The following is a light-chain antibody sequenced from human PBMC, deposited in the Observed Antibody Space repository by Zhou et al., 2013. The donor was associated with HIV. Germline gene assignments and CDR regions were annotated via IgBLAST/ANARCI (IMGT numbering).Light chain of an antibody. Sequence: VMTQSPPSLPVTPGEPASISCTSSQSLLHRNGYNYVHWFLQKPGQSPQLLMYLGSNRASGVPDRFSGGGSGTDFTLKITRMEAGDVGVYYCMQALQTPLTFGGGTKVEIK. V-gene: IGKV2-28*01. J-gene: IGKJ4*01. CDR2: LGS. CDR1: QSLLHRNGYNY. CDR3: MQALQTPLT.